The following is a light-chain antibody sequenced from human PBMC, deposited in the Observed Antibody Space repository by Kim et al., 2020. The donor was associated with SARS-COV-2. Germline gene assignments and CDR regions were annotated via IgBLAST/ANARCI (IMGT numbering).Light chain of an antibody. J-gene: IGLJ1*01. CDR3: MIYYGGVYV. CDR1: AGAVTTDSY. CDR2: NTD. Sequence: PGGTVPLTYASLAGAVTTDSYPNWFQPTTGQAPRALIYNTDKSHSRTPARSSGSLLGGNAALTLSGVQPEDEAEYYCMIYYGGVYVFGTGTKVTVL. V-gene: IGLV7-43*01.